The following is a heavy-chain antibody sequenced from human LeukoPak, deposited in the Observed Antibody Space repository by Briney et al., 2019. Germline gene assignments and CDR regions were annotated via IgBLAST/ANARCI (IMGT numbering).Heavy chain of an antibody. V-gene: IGHV1-2*02. Sequence: ASVKVSCKASGYTFTGYYMHWVRQAPGQGLEWMGWINPNSGGTNYAQKFQGRVTMTRDTSISTAYMELSRLRSDDTAVYYCARDRHDFWSGYYEGWFDPWGQGTLVTVSS. CDR2: INPNSGGT. CDR1: GYTFTGYY. D-gene: IGHD3-3*01. CDR3: ARDRHDFWSGYYEGWFDP. J-gene: IGHJ5*02.